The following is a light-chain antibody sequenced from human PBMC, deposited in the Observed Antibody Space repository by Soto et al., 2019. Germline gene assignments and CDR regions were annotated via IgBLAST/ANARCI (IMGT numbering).Light chain of an antibody. CDR3: QQYNSWPLT. CDR2: GAS. V-gene: IGKV3-15*01. CDR1: QSVSSY. J-gene: IGKJ4*01. Sequence: EIVMTQSPATLSVSPGDRATISCRASQSVSSYLAWYQQKPGQPPRLLIYGASTRATGVPARLSGSGSGTEFTLTISSLQSADFAVYYCQQYNSWPLTFGGGTKVEIK.